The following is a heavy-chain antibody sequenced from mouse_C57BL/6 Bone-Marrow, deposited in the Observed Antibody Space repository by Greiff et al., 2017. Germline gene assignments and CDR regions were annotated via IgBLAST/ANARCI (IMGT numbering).Heavy chain of an antibody. CDR3: ARGGFGWFAY. CDR1: GYTFTDYY. J-gene: IGHJ3*01. V-gene: IGHV1-19*01. Sequence: EVKLMESGPVLVKPGASVKMSCKASGYTFTDYYMNWVKQSHGKSLEWIGVINPYNGGTSDNPKFKGKATLTVDKSSSTAYMELNSLTSEDSAVYYCARGGFGWFAYWGQGTLVTVSA. CDR2: INPYNGGT.